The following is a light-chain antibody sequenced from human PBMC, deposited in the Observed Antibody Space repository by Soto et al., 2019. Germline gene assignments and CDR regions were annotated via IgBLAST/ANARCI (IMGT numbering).Light chain of an antibody. CDR1: NIGSKG. CDR2: DDS. V-gene: IGLV3-21*02. CDR3: QVWDTITDHYV. Sequence: SYELTQPPSVSVAPGQTAKITCGGNNIGSKGVHWYQQKPGQAPVLVVYDDSDRPSGIPARFSGSNAGNTATLTISRVEAGDEADYYCQVWDTITDHYVFGMGTKVTVL. J-gene: IGLJ1*01.